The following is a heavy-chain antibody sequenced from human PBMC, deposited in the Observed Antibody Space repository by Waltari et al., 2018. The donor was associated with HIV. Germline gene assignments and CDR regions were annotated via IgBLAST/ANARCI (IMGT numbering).Heavy chain of an antibody. V-gene: IGHV3-15*01. CDR1: GFTLNSAW. J-gene: IGHJ4*02. Sequence: EVQLVESGGDLLKPGGCLSVSCAAYGFTLNSAWMSWVRQAPGKGLEWVGRIKTKGDGGATDYAAAVKGRFTISRDDSKNTVYLQMNSLKIEDTAVYYCTSEEDYGSGSHFDYWGQGTLVTVSS. CDR3: TSEEDYGSGSHFDY. D-gene: IGHD3-10*01. CDR2: IKTKGDGGAT.